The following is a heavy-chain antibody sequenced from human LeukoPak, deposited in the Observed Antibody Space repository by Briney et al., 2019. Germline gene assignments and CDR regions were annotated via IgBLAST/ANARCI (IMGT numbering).Heavy chain of an antibody. CDR3: ARADRLRWEAATGYYLEY. CDR2: ISTDTGNP. D-gene: IGHD4-23*01. CDR1: GYSFTNYA. Sequence: ASVKVSCKASGYSFTNYAMNWVRQAPGQGLEWMGWISTDTGNPTYAQGFTGRYVFSLDTSVTTAYLQISSLKVEDTAVYYRARADRLRWEAATGYYLEYWGLGTLVTVSS. J-gene: IGHJ4*02. V-gene: IGHV7-4-1*02.